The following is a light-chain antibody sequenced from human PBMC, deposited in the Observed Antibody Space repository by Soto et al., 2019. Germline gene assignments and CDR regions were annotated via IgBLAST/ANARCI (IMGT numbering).Light chain of an antibody. V-gene: IGLV2-23*01. Sequence: QSALTQPASVSGSLGQSITISCTGTSSDVGRYSLVSWYQKYPGKAPRLMIYQDIEGPSGVSNRFSASKSGNTASLTISGLQTEDEANYYCCSYAGGTSVVFGGGTKLTVL. J-gene: IGLJ2*01. CDR1: SSDVGRYSL. CDR3: CSYAGGTSVV. CDR2: QDI.